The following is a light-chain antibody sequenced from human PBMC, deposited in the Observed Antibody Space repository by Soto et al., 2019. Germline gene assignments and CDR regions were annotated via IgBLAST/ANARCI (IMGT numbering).Light chain of an antibody. CDR2: GAP. J-gene: IGKJ2*01. CDR1: QSVGSK. Sequence: EIVMTQSPATLSVSPGEGATLSCRASQSVGSKLAWYQQKPGQAPRLLIYGAPTRATGIPARFSGSGSGTDFSLTISGLQSEDSAIYYCRRYNNWPHTFGQGTKVDIK. CDR3: RRYNNWPHT. V-gene: IGKV3-15*01.